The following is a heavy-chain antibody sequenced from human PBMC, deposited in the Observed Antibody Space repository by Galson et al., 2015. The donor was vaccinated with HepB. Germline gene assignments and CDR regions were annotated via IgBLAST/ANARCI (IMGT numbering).Heavy chain of an antibody. J-gene: IGHJ6*02. V-gene: IGHV3-13*04. D-gene: IGHD4-17*01. CDR1: GFTFSSYD. Sequence: SLRLSCAASGFTFSSYDMHWVLQATGKGLEWVSAIGTAGDTYYPGSVKGRFTISRENAKNSLYLQMNSLRAGDTAVYYCARAGPTYGDYVPYGMDVWGQGTTVTVSS. CDR3: ARAGPTYGDYVPYGMDV. CDR2: IGTAGDT.